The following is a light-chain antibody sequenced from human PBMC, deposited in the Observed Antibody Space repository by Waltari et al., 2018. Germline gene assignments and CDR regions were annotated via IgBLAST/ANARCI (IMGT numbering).Light chain of an antibody. CDR2: KAS. CDR3: QQYNSFIT. V-gene: IGKV1-5*03. Sequence: IQMTLSASTLSASVGDRVTLPCRASQSISSWLAWYQQKPGKAPKLLIYKASSLESGVPSRFSGSGSGTEFTLTISSLQPDDFATYYCQQYNSFITFGPGTKVDIK. CDR1: QSISSW. J-gene: IGKJ3*01.